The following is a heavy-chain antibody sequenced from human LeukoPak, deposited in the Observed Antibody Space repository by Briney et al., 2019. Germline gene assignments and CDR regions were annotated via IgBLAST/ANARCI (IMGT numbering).Heavy chain of an antibody. CDR3: ARSVDTAMVSPLVDY. D-gene: IGHD5-18*01. Sequence: ASVKVSCKTSGYSENFYGITWVRQVAGQGLEWMGWISAQHGQTEYAPNSQDGVTMTTDTYTNTAYMELRSLRSDDTAVYFCARSVDTAMVSPLVDYWGQGTLVTVSS. CDR2: ISAQHGQT. V-gene: IGHV1-18*01. CDR1: GYSENFYG. J-gene: IGHJ4*02.